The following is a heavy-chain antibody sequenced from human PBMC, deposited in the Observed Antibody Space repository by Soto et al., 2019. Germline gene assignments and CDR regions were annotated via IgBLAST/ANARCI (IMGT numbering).Heavy chain of an antibody. D-gene: IGHD1-1*01. CDR1: GGSVSSGSYY. V-gene: IGHV4-61*01. Sequence: QVQLQESGPGLVKPSETLSLTCTVSGGSVSSGSYYWSWIRQPPGRGLEWIGYIYYTGSTDYNPSLKSRVTISVDTSKNQFSLKLNSVTAADTAVYYCARSHWNDVVYSIGWFDPWGQGTLVTVSS. CDR2: IYYTGST. J-gene: IGHJ5*02. CDR3: ARSHWNDVVYSIGWFDP.